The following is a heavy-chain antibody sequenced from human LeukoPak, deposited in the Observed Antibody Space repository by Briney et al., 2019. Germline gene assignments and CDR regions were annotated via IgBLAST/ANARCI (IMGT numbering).Heavy chain of an antibody. CDR3: ARDMCSGGSCYPYGMDV. CDR1: GFTFSSYS. CDR2: ISSSSSYI. D-gene: IGHD2-15*01. V-gene: IGHV3-21*01. J-gene: IGHJ6*02. Sequence: GGSLRLSCAASGFTFSSYSMNWVRQAPGKGLEWVSSISSSSSYIYYADSVKGRFTISRDNAKNSLYLQMNSLRAEDTAVYYCARDMCSGGSCYPYGMDVWGQRTTVTVSS.